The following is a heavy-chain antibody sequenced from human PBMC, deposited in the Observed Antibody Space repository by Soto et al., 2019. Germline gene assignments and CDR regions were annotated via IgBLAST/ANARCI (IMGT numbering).Heavy chain of an antibody. CDR1: GFTLSDHY. V-gene: IGHV3-72*01. CDR3: TRDFGGV. CDR2: SANKANSYTT. J-gene: IGHJ6*02. Sequence: EVQLVESGGDLVQPGGFLRLSCAASGFTLSDHYVDWVRQAPGKGLEWVGRSANKANSYTTQYAAAVKGRFTISRSDSENSLYLQMNSLRTEDTALYYCTRDFGGVWGQGTTVTVSS. D-gene: IGHD3-10*01.